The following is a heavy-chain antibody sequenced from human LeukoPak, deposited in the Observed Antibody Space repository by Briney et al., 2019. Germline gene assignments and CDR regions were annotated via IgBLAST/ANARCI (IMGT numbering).Heavy chain of an antibody. CDR2: IFYSGGT. V-gene: IGHV4-39*07. D-gene: IGHD3-22*01. CDR1: GGSINTPNYY. J-gene: IGHJ5*02. CDR3: ARGGGEYDSSGYAPANWFDP. Sequence: PSETLSLTCTVSGGSINTPNYYWGWIRQTPGKGLEWIGNIFYSGGTYYNPSLKSRVTISVDTSKNRFSLKLSSVTAADTAVYYCARGGGEYDSSGYAPANWFDPWGQGTLVTVSS.